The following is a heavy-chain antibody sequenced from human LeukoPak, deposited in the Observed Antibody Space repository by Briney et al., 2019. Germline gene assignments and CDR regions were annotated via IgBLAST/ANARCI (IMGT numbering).Heavy chain of an antibody. J-gene: IGHJ5*02. Sequence: SETLSLTCAVYGGSFSGYYWSWIRQPPGKGLEWIGEINHSGSTNYNPSLKSRVTISVDTSKNQFSLKLSSVTAADTAVYYCAGSDIVVVPAAMEGWFDPWGQGTLVSVSS. CDR3: AGSDIVVVPAAMEGWFDP. D-gene: IGHD2-2*01. CDR2: INHSGST. V-gene: IGHV4-34*01. CDR1: GGSFSGYY.